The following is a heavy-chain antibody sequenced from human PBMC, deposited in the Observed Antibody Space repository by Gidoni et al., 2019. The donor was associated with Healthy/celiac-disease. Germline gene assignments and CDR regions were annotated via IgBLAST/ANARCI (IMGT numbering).Heavy chain of an antibody. CDR1: GGSFSGYY. J-gene: IGHJ4*02. CDR2: INHSGST. CDR3: ARATRDVDPDITYYYGSGSYSLFDY. D-gene: IGHD3-10*01. V-gene: IGHV4-34*01. Sequence: QVQLQQWGAGLLKPSETLSLTCAVYGGSFSGYYWSWIRQPPGKGLEWIGEINHSGSTNYNPSLKSRVTISVDTSKNQFSLKLSSVTAADTAVYYCARATRDVDPDITYYYGSGSYSLFDYWGQGTLVTVSS.